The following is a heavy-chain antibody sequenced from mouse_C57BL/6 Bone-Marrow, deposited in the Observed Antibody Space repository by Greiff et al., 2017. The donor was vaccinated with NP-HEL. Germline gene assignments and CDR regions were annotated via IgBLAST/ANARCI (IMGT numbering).Heavy chain of an antibody. J-gene: IGHJ2*01. D-gene: IGHD3-2*01. CDR1: GYTFTSYG. V-gene: IGHV1-81*01. CDR2: IYPRSGNT. Sequence: VQLQQSGAELARPGASVKLSCKASGYTFTSYGISWVKQRTGQGLEWIGEIYPRSGNTYYNEKFKGKATLTADKSSSTAYMELRSLTSEDSAVYFCARRSRQLEYFDYWGQGTTLTVSS. CDR3: ARRSRQLEYFDY.